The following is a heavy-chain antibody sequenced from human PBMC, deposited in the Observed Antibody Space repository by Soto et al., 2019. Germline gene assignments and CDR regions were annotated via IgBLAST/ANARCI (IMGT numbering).Heavy chain of an antibody. D-gene: IGHD3-22*01. CDR2: IYSTGST. J-gene: IGHJ5*02. CDR1: GGSIKNYY. V-gene: IGHV4-4*07. Sequence: QVQLQASGPRLVKPSETLSLSCTVSGGSIKNYYWSWIRQPAGKGLEWIGRIYSTGSTNYNASLKSRVTMSVDTSNNQFSLRLRSVTAADTAVYYCARDEYYDSNNWFDTWGQGTLVTVSS. CDR3: ARDEYYDSNNWFDT.